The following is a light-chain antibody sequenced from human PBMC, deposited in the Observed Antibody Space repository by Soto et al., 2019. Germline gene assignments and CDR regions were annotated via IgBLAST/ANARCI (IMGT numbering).Light chain of an antibody. V-gene: IGKV1-12*01. CDR3: LQSYSTPWT. Sequence: IQMTQSPSFVSASVGDKVIITCRASQRISTWLAWYQQKPGKAPNLLIYSTSSLQSGVPSRFSGTGSGTDFTLTISSLQPEDFATYYCLQSYSTPWTFGQGTKVDIK. J-gene: IGKJ1*01. CDR1: QRISTW. CDR2: STS.